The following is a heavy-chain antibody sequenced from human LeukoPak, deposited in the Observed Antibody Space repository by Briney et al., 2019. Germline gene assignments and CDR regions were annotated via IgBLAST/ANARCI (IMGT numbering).Heavy chain of an antibody. D-gene: IGHD3-22*01. Sequence: GGSLRLSCAASGFTFSSHSMSWVRQAPGKGLERVSHVKEDGSEKNYVDSVKGRFTISRDNAISSLYLQMNSLRAEDTAVYFCATLLHYESSGYRPVDRWGKGTLVTVSS. J-gene: IGHJ4*02. CDR1: GFTFSSHS. CDR2: VKEDGSEK. V-gene: IGHV3-7*01. CDR3: ATLLHYESSGYRPVDR.